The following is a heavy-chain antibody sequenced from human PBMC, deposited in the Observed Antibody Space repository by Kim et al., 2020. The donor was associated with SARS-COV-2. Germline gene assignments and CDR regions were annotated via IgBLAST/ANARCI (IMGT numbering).Heavy chain of an antibody. CDR3: TTACSGGSCYSFFDY. Sequence: ATVKGRFSISRDQSKTTLYLEMKSLKTEDTAVDYCTTACSGGSCYSFFDYWGQGTLVTVSS. V-gene: IGHV3-15*01. D-gene: IGHD2-15*01. J-gene: IGHJ4*02.